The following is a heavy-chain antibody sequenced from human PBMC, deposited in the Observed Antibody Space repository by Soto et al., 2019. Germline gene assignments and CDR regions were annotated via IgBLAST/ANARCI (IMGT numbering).Heavy chain of an antibody. V-gene: IGHV4-39*01. CDR2: IDYYGNT. J-gene: IGHJ4*02. CDR3: ERGGKYRLQETYYFDY. Sequence: QLQLQESGPGLVKPSETLSLSCSVSGDSTSNSNYYWGWIRQPPGRGLEWVGSIDYYGNTYYNPSVKSRVSVSVDTSKGQFSVRLTSVTAADTAVYYCERGGKYRLQETYYFDYWGQGALVTVSS. CDR1: GDSTSNSNYY. D-gene: IGHD4-4*01.